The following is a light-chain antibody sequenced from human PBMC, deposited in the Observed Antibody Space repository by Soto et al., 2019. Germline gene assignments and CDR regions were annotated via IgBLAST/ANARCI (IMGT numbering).Light chain of an antibody. CDR2: GAS. Sequence: EIVLTQSPGTLSLSPGERATLSCRASQSVSSSYLAWYQQKPGQAPRLLIYGASSRATGIRDRFSSSGSGTDFTLTISRLEPEDFAVYYCQQFGSSPLFTFGPGTKVDVK. CDR1: QSVSSSY. J-gene: IGKJ3*01. CDR3: QQFGSSPLFT. V-gene: IGKV3-20*01.